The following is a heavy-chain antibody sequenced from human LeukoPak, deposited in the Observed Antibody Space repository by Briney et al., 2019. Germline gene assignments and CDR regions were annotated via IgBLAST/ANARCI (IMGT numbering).Heavy chain of an antibody. D-gene: IGHD3-10*01. J-gene: IGHJ6*02. CDR2: ISYDGSNK. V-gene: IGHV3-30-3*01. Sequence: GRSLRLSCAASGFDFGGHAMHWVRQAPGKGLEWVAVISYDGSNKFYADSVNGRFTVSRDNSKNTLYLQMDSLRAEDTAVYSCARSGGSGIYDYYYYGMDVWGQGTTVTVSS. CDR3: ARSGGSGIYDYYYYGMDV. CDR1: GFDFGGHA.